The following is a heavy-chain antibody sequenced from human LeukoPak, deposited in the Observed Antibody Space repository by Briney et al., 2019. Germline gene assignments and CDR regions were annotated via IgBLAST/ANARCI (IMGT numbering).Heavy chain of an antibody. CDR2: ISWNSGSI. J-gene: IGHJ3*02. CDR1: GFTFGDYA. CDR3: AKLRSGSFDI. Sequence: GGSLRLSCAASGFTFGDYAMHWVRQAPGKGLEWVSGISWNSGSIVYADSVKGRFTISRDNAKNSLCLQMNSLRAEDMALYYCAKLRSGSFDIWGQGTMVTVSS. V-gene: IGHV3-9*03.